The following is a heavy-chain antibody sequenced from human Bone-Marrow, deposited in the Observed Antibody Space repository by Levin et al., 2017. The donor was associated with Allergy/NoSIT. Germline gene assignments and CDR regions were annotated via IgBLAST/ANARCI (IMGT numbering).Heavy chain of an antibody. CDR1: GYSFTSYW. D-gene: IGHD3-10*02. J-gene: IGHJ4*02. CDR3: ASLGSGSPLPWGSFDY. V-gene: IGHV5-51*01. CDR2: IYPGDSDT. Sequence: GESLKISCKGSGYSFTSYWIGWVRQMPGKGLEWMGIIYPGDSDTRYSPSFQGQVTISADKSISTAYLQWSSLKASDTAMYYCASLGSGSPLPWGSFDYWGQGTLVTVSS.